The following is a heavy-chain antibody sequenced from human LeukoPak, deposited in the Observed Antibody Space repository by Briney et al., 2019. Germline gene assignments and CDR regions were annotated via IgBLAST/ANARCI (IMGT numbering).Heavy chain of an antibody. J-gene: IGHJ4*02. CDR2: IKQDGSDK. V-gene: IGHV3-7*03. CDR1: GFTFRSYW. D-gene: IGHD4-23*01. CDR3: ARKTVVGSYFDY. Sequence: GGSLRLSCAASGFTFRSYWMSWVRQAPGKGLEWVANIKQDGSDKYYVDSVKGRFTISRDNAKNSLYLQINSLRAEDTAVYYCARKTVVGSYFDYWGQGTPVTDSS.